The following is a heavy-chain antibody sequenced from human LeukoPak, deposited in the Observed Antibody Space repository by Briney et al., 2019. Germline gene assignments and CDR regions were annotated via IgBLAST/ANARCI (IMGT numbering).Heavy chain of an antibody. CDR2: LSNSGGIT. D-gene: IGHD6-19*01. CDR3: ARDYTSGWYWDY. V-gene: IGHV3-23*01. CDR1: RFTFSSYA. J-gene: IGHJ4*02. Sequence: PGGSLRLSCAASRFTFSSYATSWVRQAPGKGLEWVSSLSNSGGITDYADFVKGRFTISRDNSKNTLWLQINNLRAEDTALYYCARDYTSGWYWDYWGQGTLVTVSS.